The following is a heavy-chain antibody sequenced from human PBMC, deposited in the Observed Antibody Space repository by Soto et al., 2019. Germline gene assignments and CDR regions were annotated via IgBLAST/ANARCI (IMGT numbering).Heavy chain of an antibody. D-gene: IGHD1-26*01. CDR2: ISYDGSNK. J-gene: IGHJ4*02. V-gene: IGHV3-30*18. CDR1: GFTFSSYG. Sequence: QVQLVESGGGVVQPGRSLRLSCAASGFTFSSYGMHWVRQAPGKRLEWVAVISYDGSNKYYADSVKGRFTISRDNSKNTLYLQMTSLRAEDTAVYDCAKYFLRSSTGAFDYWCQGTLVTVSS. CDR3: AKYFLRSSTGAFDY.